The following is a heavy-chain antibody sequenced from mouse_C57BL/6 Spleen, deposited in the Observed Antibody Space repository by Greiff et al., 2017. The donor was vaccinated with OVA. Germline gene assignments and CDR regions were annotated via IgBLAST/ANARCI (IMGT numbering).Heavy chain of an antibody. Sequence: EVHLVESGGGLVQPGGSMKLSCVASGFTFSNYWMNWVRQSPEKGLEWVAQIRLKSDNYATHYAESVKGRFTISRDDSKSSVYLQMNNLRAEDTGIYYCTGIYYGNYGVFAYWGQGTLVTVSA. D-gene: IGHD2-1*01. CDR3: TGIYYGNYGVFAY. CDR1: GFTFSNYW. CDR2: IRLKSDNYAT. J-gene: IGHJ3*01. V-gene: IGHV6-3*01.